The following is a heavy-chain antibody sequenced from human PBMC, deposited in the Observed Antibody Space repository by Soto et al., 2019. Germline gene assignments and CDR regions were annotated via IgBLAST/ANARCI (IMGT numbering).Heavy chain of an antibody. J-gene: IGHJ6*02. CDR2: IYYSGST. CDR3: ARQSTLRTYYYYYGMDV. Sequence: QVQLQESGPGLVKPSQTLSLTCTVSGGSISSGGYYWSWIRQHPGKGLEWIGYIYYSGSTYYNPSLKSRVTISVDTSKNQFSLKLSSVTAADTAVYYCARQSTLRTYYYYYGMDVWGQGTTVTVSS. V-gene: IGHV4-31*03. CDR1: GGSISSGGYY.